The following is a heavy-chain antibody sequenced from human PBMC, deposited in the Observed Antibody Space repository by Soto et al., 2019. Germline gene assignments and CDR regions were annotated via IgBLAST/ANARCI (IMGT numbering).Heavy chain of an antibody. CDR2: IIPIFGTA. J-gene: IGHJ5*02. D-gene: IGHD3-22*01. CDR1: GGTFSSYA. Sequence: ASVKVSCKASGGTFSSYAITWVRQAPGQGLEWMGGIIPIFGTANYAQKFQGRVTITADESTSTAYMELSSLRSEDTALYYCAGDRGPSSGYYPYWFDPWGQGTLVTVSS. CDR3: AGDRGPSSGYYPYWFDP. V-gene: IGHV1-69*13.